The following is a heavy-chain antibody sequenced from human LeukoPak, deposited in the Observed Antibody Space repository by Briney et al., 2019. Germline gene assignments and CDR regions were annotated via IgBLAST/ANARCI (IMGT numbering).Heavy chain of an antibody. CDR3: ACYGIAPPH. CDR2: INNDGSST. D-gene: IGHD2-15*01. CDR1: GFTFSSYW. J-gene: IGHJ4*02. Sequence: GGSLRLSCAASGFTFSSYWMHWVRHAPGKGLVWVSHINNDGSSTNYADSVKGRFTISRDNAKNTLYLQMNSLRTEDTAVYYCACYGIAPPHWGQGALVTVSS. V-gene: IGHV3-74*01.